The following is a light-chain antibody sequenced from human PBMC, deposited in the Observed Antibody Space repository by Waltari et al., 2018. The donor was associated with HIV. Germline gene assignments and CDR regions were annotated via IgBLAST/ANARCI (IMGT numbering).Light chain of an antibody. Sequence: DIVMTQSPATLSVSPGERATLSCRASKSISNNLAWYQQKPGQAPRLLIYGASTRATGIPARFSGSGSGTEFTLTISSLQSEDLAVYYCQQYHNWPLTFGGGTKVEIK. CDR1: KSISNN. V-gene: IGKV3-15*01. CDR3: QQYHNWPLT. CDR2: GAS. J-gene: IGKJ4*01.